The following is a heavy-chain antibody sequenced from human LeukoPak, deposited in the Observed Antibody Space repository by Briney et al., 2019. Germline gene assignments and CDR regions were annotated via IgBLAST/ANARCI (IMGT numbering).Heavy chain of an antibody. V-gene: IGHV3-7*01. CDR1: KFTFSSYG. CDR3: ARDLGPGQYYYYYIDV. J-gene: IGHJ6*03. Sequence: GGSLRLSCAASKFTFSSYGMSWVRQAPGKGLEWVANIKQGGSEKYYVDSVKGRFTISRDNAKNSLYLQMNSLRAEDTAVYYCARDLGPGQYYYYYIDVWGKGTTVTVSS. CDR2: IKQGGSEK.